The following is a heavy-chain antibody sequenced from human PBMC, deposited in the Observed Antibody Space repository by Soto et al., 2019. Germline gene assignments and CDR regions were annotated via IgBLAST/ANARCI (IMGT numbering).Heavy chain of an antibody. CDR1: GGSFNGYY. J-gene: IGHJ4*02. D-gene: IGHD3-22*01. CDR3: ARATYYYDRSGYLYYFDY. V-gene: IGHV4-34*01. Sequence: SETLSLTCAVYGGSFNGYYWSWIRQPPGKGLEWIGEINHSGSTNYNPSLKSRVTISVDTSKNQFSLKLSSVTAADTAVYYCARATYYYDRSGYLYYFDYRGQGTLVTVSS. CDR2: INHSGST.